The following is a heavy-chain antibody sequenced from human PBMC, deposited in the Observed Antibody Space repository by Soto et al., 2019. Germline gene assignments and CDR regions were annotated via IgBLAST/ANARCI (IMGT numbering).Heavy chain of an antibody. CDR2: ISAYNGNT. CDR1: GYTFTSYG. D-gene: IGHD4-4*01. J-gene: IGHJ4*02. V-gene: IGHV1-18*01. Sequence: ASVKVSCKASGYTFTSYGISWVRQAPGQGLEWMGWISAYNGNTNYAQKLQGRVTMTTDTSTSTAYMELRSLRSDDTAVYYCARERAVYSNYVICVIDYWGQGTLVTVSS. CDR3: ARERAVYSNYVICVIDY.